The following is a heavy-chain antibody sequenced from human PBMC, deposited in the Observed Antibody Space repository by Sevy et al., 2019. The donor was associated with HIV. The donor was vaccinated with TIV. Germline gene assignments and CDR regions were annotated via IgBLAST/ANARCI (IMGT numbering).Heavy chain of an antibody. Sequence: GGSLRLSCAASGFAFSTHAMHWVRQAPGKGLEWVAVISYEGTERFYAASVEGRFTISRYNSKNMLSLQINSLRPEDTAVYYCARDGGYSVKWYPLYWGHGTLVTVSS. V-gene: IGHV3-30-3*01. CDR2: ISYEGTER. D-gene: IGHD1-26*01. J-gene: IGHJ4*01. CDR3: ARDGGYSVKWYPLY. CDR1: GFAFSTHA.